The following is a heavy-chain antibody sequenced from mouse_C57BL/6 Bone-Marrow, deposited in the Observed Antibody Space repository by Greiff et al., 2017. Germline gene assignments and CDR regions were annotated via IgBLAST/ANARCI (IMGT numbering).Heavy chain of an antibody. CDR3: ARGEVYDGFDY. D-gene: IGHD2-3*01. CDR2: IYPRSGNT. J-gene: IGHJ2*01. Sequence: VQLQQSGAELARPGASVKLSCKASGYTFTSYGISWVKQRTGQGLEWIGEIYPRSGNTYYNEKFKGKATLTADKTSSTAYMERRSLTSEDAAVYFCARGEVYDGFDYWGQGTTLTVSS. CDR1: GYTFTSYG. V-gene: IGHV1-81*01.